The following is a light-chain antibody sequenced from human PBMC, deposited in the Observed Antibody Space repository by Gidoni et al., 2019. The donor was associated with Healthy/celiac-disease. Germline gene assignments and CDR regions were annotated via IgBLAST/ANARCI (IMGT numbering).Light chain of an antibody. J-gene: IGLJ3*02. Sequence: QSVLTQPPSASGTPGQRVTISCSGSSSNIGINYVYWYQQLPGTAPKLLIYRNNQRPSGVPDRFSGSKSGTSASRAISGLRSEDEADYYCAAWDDSMSGSWVFGGGTKLNVL. CDR3: AAWDDSMSGSWV. CDR2: RNN. V-gene: IGLV1-47*01. CDR1: SSNIGINY.